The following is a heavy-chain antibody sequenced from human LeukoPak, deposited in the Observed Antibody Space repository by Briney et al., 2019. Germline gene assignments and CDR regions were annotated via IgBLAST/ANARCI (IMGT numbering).Heavy chain of an antibody. Sequence: PGGSLRLSCAASGFTFSSYAMHWVRQAPGKGLEWVAVISYDGSNKYYADSVKGRFTISRDNSKNTLYLQMNSLRAEDTAVYYCARVSKASDYYYDSSGYPQPLSNGNEYFQHWGQGTLVTVSS. CDR1: GFTFSSYA. V-gene: IGHV3-30-3*01. J-gene: IGHJ1*01. CDR2: ISYDGSNK. CDR3: ARVSKASDYYYDSSGYPQPLSNGNEYFQH. D-gene: IGHD3-22*01.